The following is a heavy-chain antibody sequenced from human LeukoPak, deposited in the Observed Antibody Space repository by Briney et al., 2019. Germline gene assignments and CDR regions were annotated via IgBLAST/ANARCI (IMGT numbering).Heavy chain of an antibody. J-gene: IGHJ4*02. Sequence: PSETLSLTCTVSGGSISSYYWSWIRQPPGKGLEWIGYICYSGSTNYNPSLKSRVTISVDTSKNQFSLKLSSVTAADTAVYYCARDRPGGSSLDYWGQGTLVTVSS. V-gene: IGHV4-59*12. D-gene: IGHD6-13*01. CDR3: ARDRPGGSSLDY. CDR1: GGSISSYY. CDR2: ICYSGST.